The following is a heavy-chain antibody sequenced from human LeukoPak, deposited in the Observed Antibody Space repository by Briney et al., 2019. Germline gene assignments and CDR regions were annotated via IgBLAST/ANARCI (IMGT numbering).Heavy chain of an antibody. CDR1: GGSISSYY. V-gene: IGHV4-59*01. CDR2: IYYSGST. Sequence: SETLSLTCTVSGGSISSYYWSWIRRPPGKGLEWIGYIYYSGSTNYNPSLKSRVTISVDTSKNQFSLKLSSVTAADTAVYYCARVITMIVVAPPNHWFDPWGQGTLVTVSS. J-gene: IGHJ5*02. CDR3: ARVITMIVVAPPNHWFDP. D-gene: IGHD3-22*01.